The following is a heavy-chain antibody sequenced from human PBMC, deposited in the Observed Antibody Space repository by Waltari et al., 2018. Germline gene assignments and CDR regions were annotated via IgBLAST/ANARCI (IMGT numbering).Heavy chain of an antibody. CDR1: GGSISRGSYY. V-gene: IGHV4-61*02. D-gene: IGHD2-15*01. Sequence: QVQLQESGPGLVKPSQTLSLTCTVSGGSISRGSYYWSWIRQPAGKGLEWIGRIYTSGSTNYNPSLKSRVTISVDTSKNQFSLKLSSVTAADTAVYYCARDRVVGHNFDYWGQGTLVTVSS. J-gene: IGHJ4*02. CDR2: IYTSGST. CDR3: ARDRVVGHNFDY.